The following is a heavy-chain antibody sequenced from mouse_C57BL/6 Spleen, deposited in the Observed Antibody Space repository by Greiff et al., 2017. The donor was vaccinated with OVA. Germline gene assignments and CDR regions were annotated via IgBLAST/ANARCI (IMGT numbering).Heavy chain of an antibody. CDR3: ARRGDYDGDYYAMDD. Sequence: VQLQQSGPELVKPGASVKISCKASGYSFTGYYMNWVKQSPEKSLEWIGEINPSTGGTTYNQKFKAKATLTVDKSSSTAYMQLKSLTSEDSAVYYGARRGDYDGDYYAMDDWGQGTSVTVSS. D-gene: IGHD2-4*01. J-gene: IGHJ4*01. CDR2: INPSTGGT. V-gene: IGHV1-42*01. CDR1: GYSFTGYY.